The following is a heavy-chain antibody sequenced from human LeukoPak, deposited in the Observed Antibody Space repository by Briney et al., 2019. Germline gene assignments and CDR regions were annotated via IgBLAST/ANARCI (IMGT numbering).Heavy chain of an antibody. J-gene: IGHJ6*03. CDR2: IYHSGST. Sequence: SETLSLTCTVSGGSISSSSYYWGWIRQPPGKGLEWIGSIYHSGSTYYNPSLKSRVTISVDTSKNQFSLKLSSVTAADTAVFYCAGSDYYYYMYVWGKGTTVTVSS. CDR1: GGSISSSSYY. V-gene: IGHV4-39*01. CDR3: AGSDYYYYMYV. D-gene: IGHD3-10*01.